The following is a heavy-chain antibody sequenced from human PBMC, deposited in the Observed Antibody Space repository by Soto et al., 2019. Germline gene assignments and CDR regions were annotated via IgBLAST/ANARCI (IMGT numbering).Heavy chain of an antibody. CDR3: ARGDPFDY. J-gene: IGHJ4*02. CDR1: GFTLSSYD. CDR2: ISYDGSNK. Sequence: GGSLRRSCAASGFTLSSYDMNWVRQAPGKGLEWVAVISYDGSNKYYADSVKGRFTISRDNSKNTLYLQMNSLRAEDTAVYYCARGDPFDYWGQGTLVTVSS. V-gene: IGHV3-30*14.